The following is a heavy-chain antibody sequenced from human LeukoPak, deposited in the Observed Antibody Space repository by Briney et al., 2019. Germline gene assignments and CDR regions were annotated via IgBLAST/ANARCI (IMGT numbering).Heavy chain of an antibody. CDR3: AKEEYNWNGGY. D-gene: IGHD1-20*01. V-gene: IGHV3-48*03. CDR2: ISSSGSTI. Sequence: GGSLRLSCAASGFTFSSYEMNWVRQAPGKGLEWVSYISSSGSTIYYADSVKGRFTISRDNSKNTLYLQMNSLRAEDTAVYYCAKEEYNWNGGYWGQGTLVTVSS. J-gene: IGHJ4*02. CDR1: GFTFSSYE.